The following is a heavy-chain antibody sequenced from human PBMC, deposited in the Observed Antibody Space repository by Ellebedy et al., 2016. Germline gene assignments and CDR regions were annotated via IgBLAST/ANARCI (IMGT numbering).Heavy chain of an antibody. D-gene: IGHD3-3*01. CDR2: IYYSGTT. J-gene: IGHJ4*02. CDR3: ARETDFWSDSSYFDY. Sequence: SETLSLXXSVSGGPINSGDYYWSWIRQPPGQGLEWLGYIYYSGTTYYNTSLKSRITISVDTSKNQFSLRLSSVTAADTAVYFCARETDFWSDSSYFDYWGQGILVTISS. CDR1: GGPINSGDYY. V-gene: IGHV4-30-4*01.